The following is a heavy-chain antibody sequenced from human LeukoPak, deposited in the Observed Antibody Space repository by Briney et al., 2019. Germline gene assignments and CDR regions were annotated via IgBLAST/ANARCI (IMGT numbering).Heavy chain of an antibody. J-gene: IGHJ6*04. D-gene: IGHD3-3*01. CDR1: GFTFSSYA. V-gene: IGHV3-23*01. CDR2: ISGSGGST. Sequence: TGGSLRLSCAASGFTFSSYAMSWVRQAPGKGLEWVSAISGSGGSTYYADSVKGRFTISRDNSKNTLYLQMNSLRAEDTAVYYCASGRGYYDFWSGYLVVWGKGTTVTVSS. CDR3: ASGRGYYDFWSGYLVV.